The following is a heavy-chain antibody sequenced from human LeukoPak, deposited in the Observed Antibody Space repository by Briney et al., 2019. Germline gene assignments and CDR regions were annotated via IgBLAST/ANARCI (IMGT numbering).Heavy chain of an antibody. J-gene: IGHJ4*02. V-gene: IGHV3-21*01. CDR3: ARDLDYGGYYFDY. D-gene: IGHD4-17*01. CDR2: ISSSSSYI. Sequence: GGSLRLSCAASGFTFSSYSMNWVRQAPGKGREWVSSISSSSSYIYYADSVKGRFTISRDNAKNSLYLQMNSLRAEDTAVYYCARDLDYGGYYFDYWGQGTLVTVSS. CDR1: GFTFSSYS.